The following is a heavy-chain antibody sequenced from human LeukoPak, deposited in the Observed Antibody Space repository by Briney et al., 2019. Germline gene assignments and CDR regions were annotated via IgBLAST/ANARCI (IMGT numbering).Heavy chain of an antibody. CDR1: GFTFSSYA. CDR2: ISYDGSNK. D-gene: IGHD6-13*01. V-gene: IGHV3-30*01. J-gene: IGHJ6*03. Sequence: GGSLRLSCAAAGFTFSSYAMHWVRQAPGKGLEWVAVISYDGSNKYYADSVKGRFTISRDNSKNTLYLQMNSLRAEDTAVYYCARDQIPYSSSWYYMDVWGKGTTVTVSS. CDR3: ARDQIPYSSSWYYMDV.